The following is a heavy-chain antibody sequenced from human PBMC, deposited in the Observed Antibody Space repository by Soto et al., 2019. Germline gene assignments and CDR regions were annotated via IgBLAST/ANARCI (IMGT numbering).Heavy chain of an antibody. D-gene: IGHD2-15*01. CDR1: TFTFSDFG. Sequence: QVQVEEFGGGVVQPGRSLRLSCAGPTFTFSDFGFHWVRQAPGKGLEWVAMISYDGSDQYYGDSVQGRFTIYRYDSKNTVYLQMNSLRAEDTAMYYCAKSTYFNGGSCFPQYWGPGTLVTVSS. J-gene: IGHJ4*02. CDR2: ISYDGSDQ. CDR3: AKSTYFNGGSCFPQY. V-gene: IGHV3-30*18.